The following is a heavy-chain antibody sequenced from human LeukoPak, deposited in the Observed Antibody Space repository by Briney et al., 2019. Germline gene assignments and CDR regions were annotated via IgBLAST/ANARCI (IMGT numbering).Heavy chain of an antibody. CDR2: ISGSGGST. Sequence: GGSLRLSCAASGFTFSSYAMSWVRQAPGKVLEWVSAISGSGGSTFYADSVKGRFTISRDNSKNTLCLQMNSLRAEDTAVYYCAKSYDFWSGYYTAYWGQGTLVTVSS. CDR3: AKSYDFWSGYYTAY. J-gene: IGHJ4*02. CDR1: GFTFSSYA. D-gene: IGHD3-3*01. V-gene: IGHV3-23*01.